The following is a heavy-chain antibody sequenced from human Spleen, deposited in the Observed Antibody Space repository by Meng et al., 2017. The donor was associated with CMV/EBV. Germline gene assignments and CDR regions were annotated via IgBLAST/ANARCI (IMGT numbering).Heavy chain of an antibody. D-gene: IGHD6-13*01. V-gene: IGHV4-38-2*02. CDR1: DYSISSGYY. CDR3: ANRPGIAPFYCDF. J-gene: IGHJ4*02. CDR2: IYQSGRA. Sequence: SETLSLTCTVSDYSISSGYYWGWIRQPPGKGLEWIGSIYQSGRAYYNPSLKSRVTISVDTSKNQVSLKLSSVTAADTAVYYCANRPGIAPFYCDFWGQGTLVTVSS.